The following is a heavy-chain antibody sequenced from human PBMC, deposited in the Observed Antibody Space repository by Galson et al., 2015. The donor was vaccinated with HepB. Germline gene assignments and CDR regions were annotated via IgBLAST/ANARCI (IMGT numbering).Heavy chain of an antibody. CDR1: GFSFNDYG. D-gene: IGHD6-13*01. CDR2: IWYDGSEK. CDR3: AKDLYSSSWYYFDY. Sequence: SLRLSCAASGFSFNDYGMHWVRQAPGKGLEWVAVIWYDGSEKYYTDSVKGRFTISRDNSKNTLYLQMNSLRVEDTAVYYCAKDLYSSSWYYFDYWGQGTLVTVSS. V-gene: IGHV3-33*06. J-gene: IGHJ4*02.